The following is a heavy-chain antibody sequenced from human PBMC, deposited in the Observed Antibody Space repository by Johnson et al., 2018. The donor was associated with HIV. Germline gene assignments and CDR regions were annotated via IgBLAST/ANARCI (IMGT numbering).Heavy chain of an antibody. CDR2: INWNGGST. J-gene: IGHJ3*02. CDR3: ATGSLVVVGADGLLQLHDTFDI. Sequence: VQLVESGGGVVRPGGSLRLSCAASGFTFDDYGMSWVRQAPGKGLEWVSGINWNGGSTGFAATVKGRFTISRDNAENSLYLQMNSLRAEDTALYYCATGSLVVVGADGLLQLHDTFDIWGRGTKVTVSS. D-gene: IGHD2-15*01. V-gene: IGHV3-20*04. CDR1: GFTFDDYG.